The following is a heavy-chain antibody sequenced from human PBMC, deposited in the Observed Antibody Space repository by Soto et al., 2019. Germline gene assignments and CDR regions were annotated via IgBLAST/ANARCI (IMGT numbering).Heavy chain of an antibody. CDR3: ATYSGSYSVDY. J-gene: IGHJ4*02. Sequence: PGGSLRLSCAASGFTFSSYWMHWVRQAPGKGLVWVSRINSDGSSTSYADSVKGRFTISRDNAKNTLYLQMNSLRAEDTAVYYCATYSGSYSVDYWGQGTLVTVSS. CDR1: GFTFSSYW. D-gene: IGHD1-26*01. V-gene: IGHV3-74*01. CDR2: INSDGSST.